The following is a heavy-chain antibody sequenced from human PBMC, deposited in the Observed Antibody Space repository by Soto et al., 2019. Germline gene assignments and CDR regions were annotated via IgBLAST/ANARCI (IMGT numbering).Heavy chain of an antibody. J-gene: IGHJ6*02. V-gene: IGHV5-51*01. CDR1: GYNFTDYW. CDR3: ERHISNLRYYYYAMDV. CDR2: IYPGDSDT. Sequence: GESLKISFKGSGYNFTDYWIGLVRQLPGKGLEWMVIIYPGDSDTRYSPSFQGHVTITVDKSTSTAYLQWNTLKASDTDMYYCERHISNLRYYYYAMDVWGQGTTVPVYS. D-gene: IGHD3-3*01.